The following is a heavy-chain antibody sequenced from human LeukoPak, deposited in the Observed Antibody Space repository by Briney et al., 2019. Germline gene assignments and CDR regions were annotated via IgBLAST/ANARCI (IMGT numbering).Heavy chain of an antibody. CDR1: GGSFSGYY. CDR3: ARVRYDYAWGSYRPPFDY. Sequence: SETLSLTCAVYGGSFSGYYWSWIRQPPGKGLEWIWGINHSGSTNCNPSLKSRVTISVDTSKNQFSLKLSSVTAADTAVYYCARVRYDYAWGSYRPPFDYWGQGTLVTVSS. V-gene: IGHV4-34*01. D-gene: IGHD3-16*02. CDR2: INHSGST. J-gene: IGHJ4*02.